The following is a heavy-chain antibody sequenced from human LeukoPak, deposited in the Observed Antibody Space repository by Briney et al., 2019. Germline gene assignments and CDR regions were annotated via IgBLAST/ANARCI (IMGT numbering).Heavy chain of an antibody. CDR1: GFIVESTS. CDR3: ARTRRFTMIVVVGDVFDI. CDR2: IYTGGRR. V-gene: IGHV3-66*01. Sequence: GGSLRLSCAASGFIVESTSMSWVRQAPGKGLEWVSLIYTGGRRYYADSVKGRFTISRDNAKNSLYLQMNSLRAEDTAVYYCARTRRFTMIVVVGDVFDIWGQGTLVTVSS. D-gene: IGHD3-22*01. J-gene: IGHJ3*02.